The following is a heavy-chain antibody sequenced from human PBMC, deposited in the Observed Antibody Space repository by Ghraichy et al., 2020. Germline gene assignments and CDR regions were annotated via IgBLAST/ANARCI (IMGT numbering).Heavy chain of an antibody. Sequence: SQTLSLTCTVSGDSVSNSDFYWAWIRQPPGKGLAWIGSVDYSGSTSYNPSLKSRISMSIETSKNQFSLKLNSVVVADTAVYFCARRGPYYYGFDVWGPGATATVSS. V-gene: IGHV4-39*01. CDR3: ARRGPYYYGFDV. J-gene: IGHJ6*02. CDR1: GDSVSNSDFY. CDR2: VDYSGST. D-gene: IGHD3-10*01.